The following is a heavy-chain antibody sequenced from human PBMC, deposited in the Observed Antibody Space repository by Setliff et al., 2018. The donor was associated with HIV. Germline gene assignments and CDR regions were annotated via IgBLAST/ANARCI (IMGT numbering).Heavy chain of an antibody. CDR3: ARAAAGNTGPFDL. D-gene: IGHD4-17*01. Sequence: SETLSLTCAVYGGSFINYYWSWIRQSPGKGLEWIGKITHSGSTNYNPSLKSRVTISVDTSKNQFSLKLTSVTASDTAVYYCARAAAGNTGPFDLWGQGSPVTVS. J-gene: IGHJ4*02. V-gene: IGHV4-34*01. CDR1: GGSFINYY. CDR2: ITHSGST.